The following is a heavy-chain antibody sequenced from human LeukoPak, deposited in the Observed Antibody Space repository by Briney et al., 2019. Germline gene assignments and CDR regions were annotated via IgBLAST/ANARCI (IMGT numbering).Heavy chain of an antibody. CDR2: INPNSGTT. V-gene: IGHV1-2*02. D-gene: IGHD2-15*01. J-gene: IGHJ5*02. Sequence: ASVKVSCKGSGYTFTGYYMHWVRQAPGQGLEWMGWINPNSGTTNYAQKFQGRVTVTRDTSISTAYMELSRLESDDTAVYYCARAAPRDYSGGSWFFDWFDPWGQGTLVTVSS. CDR3: ARAAPRDYSGGSWFFDWFDP. CDR1: GYTFTGYY.